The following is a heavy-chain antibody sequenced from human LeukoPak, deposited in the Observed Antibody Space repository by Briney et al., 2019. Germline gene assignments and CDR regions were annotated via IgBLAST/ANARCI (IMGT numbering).Heavy chain of an antibody. Sequence: GGSLRLSCAASGFTFSTYAMSWVRQAPGKGLERVSVMSGSGGSGTYYADSVKGRFTISRDNSKNTLYLQMNSLRAEDTALYYCAKGYYGGSATHFDSWGRGTLVTVSS. V-gene: IGHV3-23*01. CDR3: AKGYYGGSATHFDS. D-gene: IGHD4-23*01. CDR2: MSGSGGSGT. CDR1: GFTFSTYA. J-gene: IGHJ4*02.